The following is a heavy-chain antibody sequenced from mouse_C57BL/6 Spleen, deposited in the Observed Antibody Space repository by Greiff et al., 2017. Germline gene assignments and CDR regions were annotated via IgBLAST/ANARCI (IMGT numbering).Heavy chain of an antibody. D-gene: IGHD3-2*02. Sequence: QVQLQQSGAELAKPGASVKLSCKASGYTFTSYWMHWVKQRPGQGLEWIGYINPSSGYTKYNQKFKDKATLTADKSSSTAYMQLSSLTYADSAVYYCAISDSAGPYYFDYWGQGTTLTVSS. V-gene: IGHV1-7*01. CDR2: INPSSGYT. CDR1: GYTFTSYW. CDR3: AISDSAGPYYFDY. J-gene: IGHJ2*01.